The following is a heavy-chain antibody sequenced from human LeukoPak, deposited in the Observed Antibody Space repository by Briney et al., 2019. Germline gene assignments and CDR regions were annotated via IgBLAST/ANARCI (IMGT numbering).Heavy chain of an antibody. J-gene: IGHJ6*02. V-gene: IGHV1-46*01. CDR2: INPSGGST. D-gene: IGHD6-13*01. CDR1: GYTFTSYY. CDR3: ARLAIAASGKDYYYYGMDV. Sequence: ASVKVSCKASGYTFTSYYMHWVRQAPGQGLEWMGIINPSGGSTSYAQKFQGRVTMTRDTSTSTVYMELSSLRSEDTAVYYCARLAIAASGKDYYYYGMDVWGQGTTVTVSS.